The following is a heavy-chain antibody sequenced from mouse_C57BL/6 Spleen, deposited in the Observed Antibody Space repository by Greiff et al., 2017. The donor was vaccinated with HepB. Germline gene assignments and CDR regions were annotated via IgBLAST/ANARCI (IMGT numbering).Heavy chain of an antibody. V-gene: IGHV1-26*01. Sequence: VQLQQSGPELVKPGASVKISCKASGYTFTDYYMNWVKQSHGKSLEWIGDINPNNGGTSYNQKFKGKATLTVDKSSSTAYMELRSLTSEDSAVYYCARRGGLRRAGYFDVWGTGTTVTVSS. CDR3: ARRGGLRRAGYFDV. J-gene: IGHJ1*03. D-gene: IGHD2-4*01. CDR2: INPNNGGT. CDR1: GYTFTDYY.